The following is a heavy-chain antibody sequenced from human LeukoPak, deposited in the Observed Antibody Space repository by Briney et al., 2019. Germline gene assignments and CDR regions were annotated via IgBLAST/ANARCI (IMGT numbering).Heavy chain of an antibody. D-gene: IGHD6-19*01. V-gene: IGHV3-9*01. J-gene: IGHJ6*02. CDR3: AKDMTAVAIGGMDV. CDR2: ISWNSGSI. CDR1: GFNFDDYA. Sequence: GGSLRLSCAASGFNFDDYAMHWVRQAPGKGLEWVSGISWNSGSIGYADSVKGRFTISRDNAKNSLYLQMNSLRAEDTALYYCAKDMTAVAIGGMDVWGQGTTVTVSS.